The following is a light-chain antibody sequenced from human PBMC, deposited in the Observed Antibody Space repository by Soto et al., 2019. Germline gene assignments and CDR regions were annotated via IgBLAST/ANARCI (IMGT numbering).Light chain of an antibody. CDR1: SSDIGGYNY. V-gene: IGLV2-14*01. J-gene: IGLJ1*01. Sequence: QSALTQPASVSGSPGQSITISCTGTSSDIGGYNYVSWYQQHPGKVPKLIIFEVTTRPSGVSNRFSGSKSGNTASLTISGLQADDEADYYCSSFTSNTTIYVFGNGTKLTVL. CDR2: EVT. CDR3: SSFTSNTTIYV.